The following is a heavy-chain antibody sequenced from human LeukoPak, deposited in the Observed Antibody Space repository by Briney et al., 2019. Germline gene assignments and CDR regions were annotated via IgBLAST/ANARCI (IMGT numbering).Heavy chain of an antibody. CDR3: ARVSGDDRGYCSGGSCYAGAFDI. Sequence: ASVKVSCKASGYTFTGYYMHWVRQAPGQGLEWMGWINPNSGGTNYAQKFQGWVTMTRDTSISTAYMELSRLRSDDTAVYYCARVSGDDRGYCSGGSCYAGAFDIWGQGTMVTVSS. CDR2: INPNSGGT. J-gene: IGHJ3*02. CDR1: GYTFTGYY. V-gene: IGHV1-2*04. D-gene: IGHD2-15*01.